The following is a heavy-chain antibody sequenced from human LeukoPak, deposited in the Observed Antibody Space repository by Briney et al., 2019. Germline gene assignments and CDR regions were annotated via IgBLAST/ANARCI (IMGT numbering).Heavy chain of an antibody. V-gene: IGHV4-61*02. CDR2: IYTSGTT. D-gene: IGHD1-7*01. Sequence: SETLSLTYTVSGGSISSGNYYWSWIRQPAGKGLEWIGRIYTSGTTNYNPSLKSRVTISVDTSKNQFSLNLSSVTAADTAVYYCARDRAETGTQFDYWGQGTLVTVSS. CDR1: GGSISSGNYY. J-gene: IGHJ4*02. CDR3: ARDRAETGTQFDY.